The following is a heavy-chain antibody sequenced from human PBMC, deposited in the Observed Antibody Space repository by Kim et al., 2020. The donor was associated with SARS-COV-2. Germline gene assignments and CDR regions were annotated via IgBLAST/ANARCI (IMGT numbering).Heavy chain of an antibody. CDR2: SEK. CDR3: ARVFYYVFDY. Sequence: SEKYYVDSVEGRFTISRDNAKNSLYLQMNGLRAEDTAVYYCARVFYYVFDYWGQGTLVTVSS. D-gene: IGHD3-22*01. V-gene: IGHV3-7*01. J-gene: IGHJ4*02.